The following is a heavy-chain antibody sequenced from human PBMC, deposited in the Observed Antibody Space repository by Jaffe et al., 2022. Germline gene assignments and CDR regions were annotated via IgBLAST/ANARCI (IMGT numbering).Heavy chain of an antibody. J-gene: IGHJ4*02. CDR1: GGTFSSYT. Sequence: QVQLVQSGAEVKKPGSSVKVSCKASGGTFSSYTISWVRQAPGQGLEWMGRIIPILGIANYAQKFQGRVTITADKSTSTAYMELSSLRSEDTAVYYCARATYYYDSSGYYDYWGQGTLVTVSS. CDR3: ARATYYYDSSGYYDY. D-gene: IGHD3-22*01. V-gene: IGHV1-69*02. CDR2: IIPILGIA.